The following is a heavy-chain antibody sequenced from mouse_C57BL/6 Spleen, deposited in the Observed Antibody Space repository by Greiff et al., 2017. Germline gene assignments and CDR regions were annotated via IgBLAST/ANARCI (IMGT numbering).Heavy chain of an antibody. CDR2: IYPRDGST. CDR3: AGGTTVVPYYFDY. D-gene: IGHD1-1*01. CDR1: GYTFTSYD. V-gene: IGHV1-85*01. Sequence: QVQLQQSGPELVKPGASVKLSCKASGYTFTSYDINWVKQRPGQGLEWIGWIYPRDGSTKYNEKFKGKATLTVDTSSSTAYMELHSLTSEDSAVYLCAGGTTVVPYYFDYWGQGTTLTVSS. J-gene: IGHJ2*01.